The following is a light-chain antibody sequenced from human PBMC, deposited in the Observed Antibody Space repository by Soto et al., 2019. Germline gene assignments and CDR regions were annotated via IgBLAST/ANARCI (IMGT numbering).Light chain of an antibody. J-gene: IGKJ1*01. CDR3: QQLNTYPLT. V-gene: IGKV1-9*01. Sequence: DIQLTQSPAFLSASVGDRVTITCRASQGISTYLAWNQQKPGKAPTLLIYAAYTLQSGVPSRFSGSGSGTEFTLTISSLQPEDFATYYCQQLNTYPLTFGQGTKVEIK. CDR2: AAY. CDR1: QGISTY.